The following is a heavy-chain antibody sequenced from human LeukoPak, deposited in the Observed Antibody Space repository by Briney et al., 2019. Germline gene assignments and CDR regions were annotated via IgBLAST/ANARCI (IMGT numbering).Heavy chain of an antibody. J-gene: IGHJ6*02. CDR2: INPNSGGT. D-gene: IGHD2-21*02. CDR1: GGTFSSYA. CDR3: ARGSTLLPSYYYYGMDV. V-gene: IGHV1-2*04. Sequence: ASVKVSCKASGGTFSSYAISWVRQAPGQGLEWMGWINPNSGGTNYAQKFQGWVTMTRDTSISTAYMELSRLRSDDTAVYYCARGSTLLPSYYYYGMDVWGQGTTVTVSS.